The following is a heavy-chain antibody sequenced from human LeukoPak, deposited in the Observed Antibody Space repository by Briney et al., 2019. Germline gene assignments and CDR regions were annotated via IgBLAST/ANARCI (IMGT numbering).Heavy chain of an antibody. CDR1: GFSFRDYA. V-gene: IGHV3-23*01. CDR2: INGVGGGT. D-gene: IGHD3-10*01. CDR3: ARQVPGSGQGFDS. J-gene: IGHJ5*01. Sequence: PGRSLRLSCAASGFSFRDYAMSWVRQAPGKGLEWVSAINGVGGGTYYTDSVKGRFTISRDNSRNTLTLQMNSLRVDDTAVFYCARQVPGSGQGFDSWGQGTLVAVSS.